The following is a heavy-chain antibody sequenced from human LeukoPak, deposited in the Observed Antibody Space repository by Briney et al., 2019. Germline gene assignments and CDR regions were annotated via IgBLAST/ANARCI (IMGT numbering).Heavy chain of an antibody. J-gene: IGHJ6*03. D-gene: IGHD2-2*01. Sequence: ASVKVSCKASGYTFTGYYMHWVRQAPGQGLEWMGWINPNSGGTNYAQKFQGRVTMTRDTSISTAYMELSRLRSEDTAVYYCARNVPEAYYYYMDVWGKGTTVTVSS. CDR2: INPNSGGT. CDR1: GYTFTGYY. V-gene: IGHV1-2*02. CDR3: ARNVPEAYYYYMDV.